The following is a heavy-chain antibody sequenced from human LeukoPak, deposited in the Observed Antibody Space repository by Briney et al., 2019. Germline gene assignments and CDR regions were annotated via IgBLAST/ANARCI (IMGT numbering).Heavy chain of an antibody. V-gene: IGHV3-30*04. CDR1: GFIFSDHP. CDR3: ARDRIKSGSYYFDY. CDR2: IGSDGTKK. Sequence: PGGSLRLSCVASGFIFSDHPFHWVRQSPDKGPEWVALIGSDGTKKYYADSVQGRFTVSRENSKNTLFLQMNTLRAEDTAVYYCARDRIKSGSYYFDYWGQGTLVTVSS. J-gene: IGHJ4*02. D-gene: IGHD1-26*01.